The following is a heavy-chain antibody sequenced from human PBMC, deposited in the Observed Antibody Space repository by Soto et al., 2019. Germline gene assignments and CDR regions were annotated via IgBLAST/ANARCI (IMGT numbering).Heavy chain of an antibody. J-gene: IGHJ3*02. CDR1: GGSFSGYY. CDR3: ARGSDAFDI. CDR2: INHSGST. V-gene: IGHV4-34*01. Sequence: SQTLSLTCAVYGGSFSGYYWSWIRQPPGKGLEWIGEINHSGSTNYNPSLKSRVTISVDTSKNQFSLKLSSVTAADTAVYYCARGSDAFDIWGQGTMVTVSS.